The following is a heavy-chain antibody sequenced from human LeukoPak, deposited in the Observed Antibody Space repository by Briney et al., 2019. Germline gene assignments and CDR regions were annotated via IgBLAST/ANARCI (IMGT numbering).Heavy chain of an antibody. J-gene: IGHJ5*02. CDR1: GGSISSYY. V-gene: IGHV4-59*01. CDR2: IYYSGST. D-gene: IGHD6-6*01. Sequence: SETLSLTCTVSGGSISSYYWSWIRQPPGKGLEWIGYIYYSGSTNYNPSLKSRVTISVDTSKNQFSLKLSSVTAADTAVYYCAIVLSQYSSSSFNWFDPWGQGTLVTVSS. CDR3: AIVLSQYSSSSFNWFDP.